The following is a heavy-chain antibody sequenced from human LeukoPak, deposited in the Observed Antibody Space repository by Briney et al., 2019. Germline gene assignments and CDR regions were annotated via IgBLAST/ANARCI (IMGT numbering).Heavy chain of an antibody. Sequence: ASVKVSCKASGYTFTSYGISWVRQATGQGLEWMGWMNPDSGNTGYAQKFQGRVTITRNTSINTVYMELSSLRSEDTAVYYCARVDCSSTSCYIGLDYWGQGTLVTVSS. CDR2: MNPDSGNT. D-gene: IGHD2-2*02. J-gene: IGHJ4*02. V-gene: IGHV1-8*03. CDR1: GYTFTSYG. CDR3: ARVDCSSTSCYIGLDY.